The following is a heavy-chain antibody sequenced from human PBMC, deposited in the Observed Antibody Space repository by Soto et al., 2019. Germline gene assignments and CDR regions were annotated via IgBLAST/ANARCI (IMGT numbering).Heavy chain of an antibody. CDR2: INHSGST. CDR3: ARGPAGRLRGRAPYVVLGYDY. CDR1: GGSFSGYY. D-gene: IGHD6-6*01. J-gene: IGHJ4*02. V-gene: IGHV4-34*01. Sequence: QVQLQQWGAGLLKPSETLSLTCAVYGGSFSGYYWSWIRQPPGKGLEWIGEINHSGSTNYNPSLKSRATISVDTSKNQFSLKLSSVTAADTAVYYCARGPAGRLRGRAPYVVLGYDYWGQGTLVTVSS.